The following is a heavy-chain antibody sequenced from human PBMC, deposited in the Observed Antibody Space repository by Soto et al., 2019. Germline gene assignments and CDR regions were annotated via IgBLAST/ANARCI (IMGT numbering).Heavy chain of an antibody. CDR1: GFTFDDYA. V-gene: IGHV3-9*01. Sequence: GGSLRLSCAASGFTFDDYATHWVRQAPGKGLEWVSGISWNSGSIGYADSVKGRFTISRDNAKNSLYLQMNSLRAEDTALYYCAKGANYDILTGYYGDFDYWGQGTLVTVSS. J-gene: IGHJ4*02. D-gene: IGHD3-9*01. CDR3: AKGANYDILTGYYGDFDY. CDR2: ISWNSGSI.